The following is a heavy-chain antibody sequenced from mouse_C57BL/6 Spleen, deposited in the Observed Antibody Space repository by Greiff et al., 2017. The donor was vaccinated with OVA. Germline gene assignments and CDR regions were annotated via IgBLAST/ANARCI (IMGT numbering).Heavy chain of an antibody. CDR1: GYTFTSYW. Sequence: QVQLQQPGTELVKPGASVKLSCKASGYTFTSYWMHWVKQRPGQGLEWIGYINPSNGGTNYNEKLKSKATLTVDKSSSTAYMQLSSLTSEDSSVYYCERSHYYGSSYYAMDDWGQGTSVTVSS. V-gene: IGHV1-53*01. D-gene: IGHD1-1*01. J-gene: IGHJ4*01. CDR2: INPSNGGT. CDR3: ERSHYYGSSYYAMDD.